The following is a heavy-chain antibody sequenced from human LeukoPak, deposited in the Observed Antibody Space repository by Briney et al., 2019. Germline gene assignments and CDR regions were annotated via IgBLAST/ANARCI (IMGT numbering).Heavy chain of an antibody. V-gene: IGHV4-59*08. Sequence: SETLSLTCTVSGGSIGTYYWSRVRQSPGKGLEWIGYIYVTRNRYNPYLQSRVTISVDTSRNQFFLKMSSVTAADTAVYYCARHIGGGIEDMDVWGKGTKVTVSS. CDR3: ARHIGGGIEDMDV. J-gene: IGHJ6*03. CDR2: IYVTRN. CDR1: GGSIGTYY. D-gene: IGHD3-16*02.